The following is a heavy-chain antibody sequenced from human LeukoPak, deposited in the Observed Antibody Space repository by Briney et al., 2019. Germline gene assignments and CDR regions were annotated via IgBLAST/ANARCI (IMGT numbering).Heavy chain of an antibody. V-gene: IGHV4-38-2*02. D-gene: IGHD5-12*01. CDR1: GDSTRSYN. Sequence: SETLSHTRTVSGDSTRSYNWGWIPPPPGKGLGWIVSMYDSGSTYYTASVKSRFTISRDKSKNKFSLKLSSVTAADTAVYYCASLLTFSGYGFGYWGQGTLVTVSS. CDR3: ASLLTFSGYGFGY. CDR2: MYDSGST. J-gene: IGHJ4*02.